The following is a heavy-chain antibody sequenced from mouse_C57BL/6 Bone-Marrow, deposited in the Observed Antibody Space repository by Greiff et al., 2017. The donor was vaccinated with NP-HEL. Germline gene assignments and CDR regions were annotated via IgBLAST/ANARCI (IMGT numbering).Heavy chain of an antibody. CDR1: GFTFSSYT. D-gene: IGHD1-1*01. CDR2: ISGGGGNT. CDR3: ARKNYYAY. Sequence: EVKVVESGGGLVKPGGSLKLSCAASGFTFSSYTMSWVRQTPEKRLEWVATISGGGGNTYYPDSVKGRFTISRDNAKNTLYLQMSSLRSEDTALYYCARKNYYAYWGQGTLVTVSA. J-gene: IGHJ3*01. V-gene: IGHV5-9*01.